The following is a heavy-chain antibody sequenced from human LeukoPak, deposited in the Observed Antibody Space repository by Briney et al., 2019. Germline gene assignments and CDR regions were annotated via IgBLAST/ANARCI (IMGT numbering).Heavy chain of an antibody. CDR2: ISSSSSYI. Sequence: AGGSLRLSCAASGFTFSSYSMNWVRQAPGKGLEWVSSISSSSSYIYYADSVKGRFTISRDNAKNSLYLQMNSLRAEDTAVYYCARDPHYYDSSGYYYRLGYFDYWGQGTLVTVSS. J-gene: IGHJ4*02. CDR3: ARDPHYYDSSGYYYRLGYFDY. CDR1: GFTFSSYS. D-gene: IGHD3-22*01. V-gene: IGHV3-21*04.